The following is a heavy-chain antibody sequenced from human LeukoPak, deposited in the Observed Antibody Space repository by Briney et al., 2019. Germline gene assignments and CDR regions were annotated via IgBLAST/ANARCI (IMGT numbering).Heavy chain of an antibody. CDR2: ISSSSSTI. D-gene: IGHD6-13*01. Sequence: GGSLRLSCAASGFTFSSYSMNWVRQAPGKRLEWVSYISSSSSTIYYADSVKGRFTISRDNAKNSLYLQMNSLRAEDTAVYYCARDRRASAAAGIGNWGQGTLVTVSS. CDR3: ARDRRASAAAGIGN. CDR1: GFTFSSYS. V-gene: IGHV3-48*01. J-gene: IGHJ4*02.